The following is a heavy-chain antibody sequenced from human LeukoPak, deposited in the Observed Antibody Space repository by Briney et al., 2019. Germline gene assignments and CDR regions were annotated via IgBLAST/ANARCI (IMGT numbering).Heavy chain of an antibody. D-gene: IGHD3-22*01. V-gene: IGHV3-9*01. CDR1: GFTFDDYA. J-gene: IGHJ4*02. CDR2: ISWNSGSI. CDR3: ARSPYYDSSGYTNFDY. Sequence: GRSLRLSCAASGFTFDDYAMHWVRQAPGKGLEWVSGISWNSGSIGYADSVKGRFTISRDNAKNSLYLQMNSLRAEDTALYYCARSPYYDSSGYTNFDYWGQGTLVTVSS.